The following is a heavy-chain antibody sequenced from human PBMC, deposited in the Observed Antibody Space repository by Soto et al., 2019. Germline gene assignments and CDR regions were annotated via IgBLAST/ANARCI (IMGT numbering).Heavy chain of an antibody. D-gene: IGHD2-8*01. CDR1: GYTFTSYD. J-gene: IGHJ6*03. Sequence: QVQLVQSGAEVKKPGASVKVSCKASGYTFTSYDINWVRQATGQGLEWMGWMNPNSGNTGYAQKFQGRVTMTRNTSISTAYMELSSLRSEDTAVYYCARGYCTNGVCHGGYYYYYMDVWGKGTTVTVSS. CDR3: ARGYCTNGVCHGGYYYYYMDV. CDR2: MNPNSGNT. V-gene: IGHV1-8*01.